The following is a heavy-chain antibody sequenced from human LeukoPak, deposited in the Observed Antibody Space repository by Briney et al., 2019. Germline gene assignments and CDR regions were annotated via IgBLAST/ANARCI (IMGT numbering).Heavy chain of an antibody. CDR3: ARVGGYSGYAVI. CDR1: GDSIGSGPYY. CDR2: IYYSGST. D-gene: IGHD5-12*01. J-gene: IGHJ4*02. V-gene: IGHV4-61*10. Sequence: SETLSLTCTVSGDSIGSGPYYWSWIRQPAGKGLEWIGYIYYSGSTNYSPSLKSRVTISVDTSKNQFSLKLSSVTAADTAVYYCARVGGYSGYAVIWGQGTLVTVSS.